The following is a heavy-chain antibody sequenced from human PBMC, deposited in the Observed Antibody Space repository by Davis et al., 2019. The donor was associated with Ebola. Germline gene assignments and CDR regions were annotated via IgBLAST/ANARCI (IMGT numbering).Heavy chain of an antibody. D-gene: IGHD3-10*01. CDR2: ISHDGSNR. CDR3: AKGWFGELLLDY. Sequence: GESLKISCVASEFTFRDYSINWIRQAPGKGLEWMSIISHDGSNRFYADSVKGRFTISRDNSKNTLYLQMNSLRVEDTAVLYCAKGWFGELLLDYWGRGTLITVSS. CDR1: EFTFRDYS. J-gene: IGHJ4*02. V-gene: IGHV3-30*01.